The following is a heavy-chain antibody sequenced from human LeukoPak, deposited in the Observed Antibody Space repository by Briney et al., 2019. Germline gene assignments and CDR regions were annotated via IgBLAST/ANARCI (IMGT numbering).Heavy chain of an antibody. CDR3: SRDRDGSGWYYFDS. CDR2: IRSKAYGETT. V-gene: IGHV3-49*03. CDR1: GLTNGGYA. D-gene: IGHD6-19*01. J-gene: IGHJ4*02. Sequence: PGGSLRLSCTAPGLTNGGYAVSWFRQAPGKGLEWVGFIRSKAYGETTDCAASVIGRFTISRDDSNSIAYLQMNSLKTEDTAMYYCSRDRDGSGWYYFDSWGQGTLVTVSS.